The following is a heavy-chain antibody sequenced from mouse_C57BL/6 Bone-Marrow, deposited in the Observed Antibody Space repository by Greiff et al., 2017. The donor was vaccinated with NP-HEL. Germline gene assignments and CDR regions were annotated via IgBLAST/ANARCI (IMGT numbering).Heavy chain of an antibody. Sequence: VQLQQSVAELVRPGASVKLSCTASGFNIKNTYMHWVKQRPEQGLEWIGRIDPANGNTKYAPKFKGKAPITADTSSNTAYLQLSSLTSEDTAIDYCASWDYYGSSYPAWFAYWGQGTLVTVAA. V-gene: IGHV14-3*01. CDR2: IDPANGNT. D-gene: IGHD1-1*01. CDR1: GFNIKNTY. CDR3: ASWDYYGSSYPAWFAY. J-gene: IGHJ3*01.